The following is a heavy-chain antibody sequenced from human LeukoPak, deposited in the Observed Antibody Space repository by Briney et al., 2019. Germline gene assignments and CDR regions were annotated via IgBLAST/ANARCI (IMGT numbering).Heavy chain of an antibody. CDR1: GFTFSSFA. J-gene: IGHJ4*02. CDR3: AKSHSVAVAGTYSTYYFDS. CDR2: ISGSGAST. V-gene: IGHV3-23*01. D-gene: IGHD6-19*01. Sequence: GESLRLSCAASGFTFSSFAMSWVRQAPGRGLEWVSSISGSGASTYYADSVKGRFTISRDNSRNTLYLQMSSLRAEDMAVYYWAKSHSVAVAGTYSTYYFDSWGQGTLVTVSS.